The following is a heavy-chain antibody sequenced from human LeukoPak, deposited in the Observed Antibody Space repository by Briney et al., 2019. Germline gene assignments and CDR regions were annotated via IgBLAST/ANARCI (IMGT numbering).Heavy chain of an antibody. J-gene: IGHJ4*02. CDR2: ISSSSRTI. CDR1: GFTFSSYN. CDR3: TREAPITVTTLDY. V-gene: IGHV3-48*01. Sequence: GGSLRLSCAASGFTFSSYNMNWVRQAPGKGLEWVSHISSSSRTIYYADPVKGRFTISRDNAKNSLYLQMNSLRAEDTAVYYCTREAPITVTTLDYWGRGTLVTVSS. D-gene: IGHD4-17*01.